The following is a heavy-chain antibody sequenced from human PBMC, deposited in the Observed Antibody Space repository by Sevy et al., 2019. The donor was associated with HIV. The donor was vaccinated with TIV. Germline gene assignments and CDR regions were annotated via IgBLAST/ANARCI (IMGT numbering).Heavy chain of an antibody. CDR1: GFTFGSYW. CDR2: IKQDESEK. J-gene: IGHJ4*02. CDR3: ARVGYDILTGYYLLDY. Sequence: GGSLRLSCAASGFTFGSYWMTWVRQAPGKGLEWVANIKQDESEKYYVDSGRGRFTISRDNTKNSMYLQMSSLRAEDSALYYCARVGYDILTGYYLLDYWGQGTLVTVSS. D-gene: IGHD3-9*01. V-gene: IGHV3-7*01.